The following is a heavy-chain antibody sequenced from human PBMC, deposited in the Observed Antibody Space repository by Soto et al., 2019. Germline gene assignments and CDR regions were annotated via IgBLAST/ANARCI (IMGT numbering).Heavy chain of an antibody. CDR1: GFTFSSYG. CDR2: ISYDGSNK. J-gene: IGHJ4*02. V-gene: IGHV3-30*18. Sequence: QVQLVESGGGVVQPGRSLRLSCAASGFTFSSYGMHWVRQAPGKGLEWVAVISYDGSNKYYADSVKGRFTISRDNSKNTLYLQMNSLRAEDTAVYYCAKGGPAGFDYWGQGTLVTVSS. D-gene: IGHD2-15*01. CDR3: AKGGPAGFDY.